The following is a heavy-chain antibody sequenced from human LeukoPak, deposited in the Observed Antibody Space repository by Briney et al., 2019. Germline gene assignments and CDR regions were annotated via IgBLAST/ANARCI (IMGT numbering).Heavy chain of an antibody. V-gene: IGHV3-23*01. D-gene: IGHD3-22*01. Sequence: GGSLRLSCAASGFTFSSYAMSWVGQAPGKGLEWVSAISGSGGSTYYADSVKGRFTISRDNSKNTLYLQMNSLRAEDTAVYYCAKDEDYYDSSGYYYPDYWGQGTLVTVSS. CDR1: GFTFSSYA. CDR2: ISGSGGST. J-gene: IGHJ4*02. CDR3: AKDEDYYDSSGYYYPDY.